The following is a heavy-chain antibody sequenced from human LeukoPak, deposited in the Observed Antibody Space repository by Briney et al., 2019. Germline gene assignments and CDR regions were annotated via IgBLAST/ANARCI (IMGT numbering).Heavy chain of an antibody. J-gene: IGHJ4*02. CDR2: INPNSGGT. V-gene: IGHV1-2*02. CDR3: ARDWVQGWSPPGTYFDY. CDR1: GYTFTGYY. Sequence: GASVKVSCKASGYTFTGYYMHWVRQAPGQGLEWMGWINPNSGGTNYAQKFQGRVTMTRDTSISTAYMELSRLRSDDTAVYYCARDWVQGWSPPGTYFDYWGQGTLVTVSS. D-gene: IGHD2-15*01.